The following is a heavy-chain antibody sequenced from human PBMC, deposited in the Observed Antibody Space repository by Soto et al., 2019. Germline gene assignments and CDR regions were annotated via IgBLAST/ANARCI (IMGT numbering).Heavy chain of an antibody. CDR2: IIPIFGTA. V-gene: IGHV1-69*06. CDR3: ASWVPHDSSSSVSYEL. Sequence: SVKVSCKASGGTFSSYAISWVRQAPGQGLEWMGGIIPIFGTANYAQKFQGRVTITADKSTSTAYMELSSLRSEDTAVYYCASWVPHDSSSSVSYELWGQGTLVTVSS. D-gene: IGHD6-6*01. J-gene: IGHJ4*02. CDR1: GGTFSSYA.